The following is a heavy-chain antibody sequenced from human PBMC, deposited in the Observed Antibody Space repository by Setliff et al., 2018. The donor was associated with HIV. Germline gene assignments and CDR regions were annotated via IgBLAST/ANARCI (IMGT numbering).Heavy chain of an antibody. V-gene: IGHV1-24*01. CDR2: FDAEDGET. CDR3: AADRRTVSILRGAFHV. D-gene: IGHD4-17*01. J-gene: IGHJ3*01. CDR1: RYTLTELS. Sequence: ASVKVSCKVSRYTLTELSIHWVRQTPGKGLEWMGGFDAEDGETIYAQNFQGRVTMSEDISTDTGYMELRSLTSEDTAVYFCAADRRTVSILRGAFHVWGQGTPVTVSS.